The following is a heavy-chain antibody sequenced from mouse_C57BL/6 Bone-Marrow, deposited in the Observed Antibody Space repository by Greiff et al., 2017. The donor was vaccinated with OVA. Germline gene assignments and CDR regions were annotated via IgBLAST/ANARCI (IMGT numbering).Heavy chain of an antibody. Sequence: QVQLKESGAELARPGASVKLSCKASGYTFTSYGISWVKQRTGQGLEWIGEIYPRSGNTSYNEKFKGKATLTADKSSSTAYMELRSLTSEDSAVYFCARESIYDGYDFDYWGQGTTLTVSS. V-gene: IGHV1-81*01. CDR2: IYPRSGNT. CDR1: GYTFTSYG. CDR3: ARESIYDGYDFDY. J-gene: IGHJ2*01. D-gene: IGHD2-3*01.